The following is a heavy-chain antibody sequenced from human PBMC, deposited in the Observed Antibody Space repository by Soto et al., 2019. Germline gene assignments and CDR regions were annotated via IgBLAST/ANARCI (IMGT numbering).Heavy chain of an antibody. CDR2: ISSSSSTI. J-gene: IGHJ6*02. Sequence: EVQLVESGGGLVQPGGSLRLSCAASGFTFSSYSMNWVRQAPGKGLEWVSYISSSSSTIYYADSVKGRFTISRDNAKNSLCLQMNSLRDEDRAVYYCARVPLFGTGPYGIDFWGQGATVTVFS. V-gene: IGHV3-48*02. D-gene: IGHD3-10*01. CDR1: GFTFSSYS. CDR3: ARVPLFGTGPYGIDF.